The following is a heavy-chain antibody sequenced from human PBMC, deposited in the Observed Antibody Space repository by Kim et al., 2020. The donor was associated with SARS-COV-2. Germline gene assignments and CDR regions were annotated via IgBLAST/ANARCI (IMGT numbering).Heavy chain of an antibody. V-gene: IGHV1-24*01. CDR1: GYTLTELS. CDR2: FDPEDGET. CDR3: ATRPLGELLPDY. D-gene: IGHD1-26*01. J-gene: IGHJ4*02. Sequence: ASVKVSCKVSGYTLTELSMHWVRQAPGKGLEWMGGFDPEDGETIYAQKFQGRVTMTEDTSTDTAYMELSSLRSEDTAVYYCATRPLGELLPDYWGQGTLVTVSS.